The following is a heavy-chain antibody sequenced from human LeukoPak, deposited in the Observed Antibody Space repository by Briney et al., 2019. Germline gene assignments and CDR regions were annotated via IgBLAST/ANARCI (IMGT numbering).Heavy chain of an antibody. CDR3: VKLYGDSNY. D-gene: IGHD4-17*01. CDR2: ISYDGTNK. V-gene: IGHV3-30*18. CDR1: GFTFSNYW. Sequence: GGSLRLSCAASGFTFSNYWMHWVRQAPGKGLEWVTLISYDGTNKYYADSVKGRFTISRDNSKNTLYLQMNSLRTEDTAVYYCVKLYGDSNYWGQGTLVTVSS. J-gene: IGHJ4*02.